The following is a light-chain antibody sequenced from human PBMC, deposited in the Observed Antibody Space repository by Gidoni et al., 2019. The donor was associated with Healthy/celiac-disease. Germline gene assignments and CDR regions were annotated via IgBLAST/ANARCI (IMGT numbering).Light chain of an antibody. CDR3: QQSYITPLT. J-gene: IGKJ4*01. CDR1: QTISSY. CDR2: AAS. Sequence: DIQMTQSPSSLSASVGDRVTITCRASQTISSYLNWYQQKPGKVPNLLIYAASSLQSGVPSRFSGSGSGTDFTLTISSLQPEDFATYYCQQSYITPLTFXGXTKVEIK. V-gene: IGKV1-39*01.